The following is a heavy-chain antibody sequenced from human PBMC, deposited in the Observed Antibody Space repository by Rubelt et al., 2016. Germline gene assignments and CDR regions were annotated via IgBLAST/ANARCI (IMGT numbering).Heavy chain of an antibody. D-gene: IGHD5-24*01. CDR3: ARGYKQAIDY. J-gene: IGHJ4*02. V-gene: IGHV6-1*01. CDR2: TYYTSKWYN. Sequence: QVQLQQSGPGLVKPSQTLSLTCAISGDNVSNNRVAWNWTRQSPSRGLEWLGRTYYTSKWYNDYGTSVQSRATINPGTSKNQFSLQLNDETPDETAGYYCARGYKQAIDYWGQGTLVTVSS. CDR1: GDNVSNNRVA.